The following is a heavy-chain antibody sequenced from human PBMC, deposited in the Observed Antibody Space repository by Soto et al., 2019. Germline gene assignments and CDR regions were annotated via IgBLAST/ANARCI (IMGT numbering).Heavy chain of an antibody. Sequence: SETLSLTCAVYGGSFSGYYWSWIRQPPGKGLEWIGEINHSGSTNYNPSLKSRVTISVDTSKNQFSLKLSSVTAEDTAVYYCARDRYSSSGGAFDIWGQGTMVTVSS. V-gene: IGHV4-34*01. CDR3: ARDRYSSSGGAFDI. J-gene: IGHJ3*02. D-gene: IGHD6-13*01. CDR1: GGSFSGYY. CDR2: INHSGST.